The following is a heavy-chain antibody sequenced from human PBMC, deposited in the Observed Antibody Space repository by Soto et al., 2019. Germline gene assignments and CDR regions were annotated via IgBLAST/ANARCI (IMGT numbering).Heavy chain of an antibody. Sequence: EVQLLESGGGLVQPGGSLRLSCAASGFTFSSYAMSWVRQAPGKGLEWVSAISGSGGSTYYADSVKGRFTISRDNSKNTLYLQMNSLRAEDTAAYYCAKGVYYYGSGSYGMDVWGQGTTVTVSS. D-gene: IGHD3-10*01. CDR1: GFTFSSYA. CDR3: AKGVYYYGSGSYGMDV. V-gene: IGHV3-23*01. CDR2: ISGSGGST. J-gene: IGHJ6*02.